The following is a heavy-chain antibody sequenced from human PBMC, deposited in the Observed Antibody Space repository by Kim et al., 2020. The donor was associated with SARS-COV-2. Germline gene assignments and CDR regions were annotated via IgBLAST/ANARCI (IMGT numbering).Heavy chain of an antibody. V-gene: IGHV3-11*01. CDR2: ISSSGSTI. CDR1: GFTFSDYY. CDR3: ARDPTYCSGGSCYSQFDY. D-gene: IGHD2-15*01. J-gene: IGHJ4*02. Sequence: GGSLRLSCAASGFTFSDYYMSWIRQAPGKGLEWVSYISSSGSTIYYADSVKGRFTISRDNAKNSLYLQMNSLRAEDTAVYYCARDPTYCSGGSCYSQFDYWGQGTLVTVSS.